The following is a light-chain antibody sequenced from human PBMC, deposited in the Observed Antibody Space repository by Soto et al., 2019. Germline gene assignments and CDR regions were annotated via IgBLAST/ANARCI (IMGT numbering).Light chain of an antibody. J-gene: IGKJ2*01. Sequence: EIVLTQSPGTLSLSPGERATLSCRASQSVSSSYLAWYQQKPGQAPRLLIYGASSRATGIPDRFSGNGSGTDFTLTISRLEPEDFAVYYCQNYGSSGYTFGQGTKLEIK. CDR3: QNYGSSGYT. V-gene: IGKV3-20*01. CDR2: GAS. CDR1: QSVSSSY.